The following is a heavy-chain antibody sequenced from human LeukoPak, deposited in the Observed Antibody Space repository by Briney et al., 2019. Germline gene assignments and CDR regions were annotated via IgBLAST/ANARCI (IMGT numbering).Heavy chain of an antibody. V-gene: IGHV3-21*01. CDR3: ARDPEDYYDSSAYYDGFDM. D-gene: IGHD3-22*01. Sequence: GGSLRLSCAASRFTFSSYSMNWVRQAPGKGLEWVSSISSSGSYIYYADSVKGRFTISRDNAKNSLYLQMNSLRAEDTAVYYCARDPEDYYDSSAYYDGFDMWGQGTMVTVSS. CDR2: ISSSGSYI. CDR1: RFTFSSYS. J-gene: IGHJ3*02.